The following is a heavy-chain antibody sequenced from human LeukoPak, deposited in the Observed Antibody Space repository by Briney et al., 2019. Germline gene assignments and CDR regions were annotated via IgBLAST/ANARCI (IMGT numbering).Heavy chain of an antibody. Sequence: SETLSLTCAVYGGSFSGYYWSWIRQPPGKGLERIGEINHSGSTNYDPSLKSRVTISVDTSKNQFSLKLSSVTAADTAVYYCARGSRGYSGYAVGKLDYWGQGTLVTVSS. CDR1: GGSFSGYY. CDR2: INHSGST. CDR3: ARGSRGYSGYAVGKLDY. J-gene: IGHJ4*02. D-gene: IGHD5-12*01. V-gene: IGHV4-34*01.